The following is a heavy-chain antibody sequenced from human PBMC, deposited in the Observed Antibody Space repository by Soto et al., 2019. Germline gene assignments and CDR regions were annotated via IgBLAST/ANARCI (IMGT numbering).Heavy chain of an antibody. V-gene: IGHV3-33*01. D-gene: IGHD2-2*01. CDR3: ARSIVVVPAASTYGMDV. CDR2: IWYDGSNK. J-gene: IGHJ6*01. CDR1: GFTFSSYG. Sequence: QVQLVESGGGVVQPGRSLRLSCAAPGFTFSSYGMHWVRQAPGKGLEWVAVIWYDGSNKYYADSVKGRFTISRDNSKNTLYLQMSGLRAEDTAVYYCARSIVVVPAASTYGMDVWGQGTTVTVSS.